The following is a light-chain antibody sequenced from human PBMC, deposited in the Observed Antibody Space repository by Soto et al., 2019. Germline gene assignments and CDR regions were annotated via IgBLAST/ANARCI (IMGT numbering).Light chain of an antibody. Sequence: QSVLTQPPSASGTPGQRVTISCSGGSSNIGSNAVNWYQQVPGTAPRLLIYTNNQRPSGVSDRFSGSKSGTSASLAISGLQSEDEADYYCASWDDSLCSRLFGGGTKLTGL. CDR3: ASWDDSLCSRL. CDR2: TNN. V-gene: IGLV1-44*01. J-gene: IGLJ3*02. CDR1: SSNIGSNA.